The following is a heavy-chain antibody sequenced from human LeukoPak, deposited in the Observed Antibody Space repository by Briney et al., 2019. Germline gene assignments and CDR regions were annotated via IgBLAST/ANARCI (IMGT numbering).Heavy chain of an antibody. CDR2: IAGSDTTT. CDR1: GFAFSAYE. J-gene: IGHJ4*02. V-gene: IGHV3-48*03. CDR3: TTLGYHLDS. Sequence: PGGSLRLSCLASGFAFSAYEMNWVRQAPGKGLEWVSYIAGSDTTTYYADSVKGRFTIFRDNAKNSLYLQMNSLRAEDMALYHCTTLGYHLDSWGQGTLVTVSS. D-gene: IGHD3-22*01.